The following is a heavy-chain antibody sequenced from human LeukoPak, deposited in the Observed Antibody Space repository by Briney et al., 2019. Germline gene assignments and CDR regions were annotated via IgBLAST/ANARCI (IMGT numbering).Heavy chain of an antibody. D-gene: IGHD5-24*01. CDR2: IYPGDSDT. J-gene: IGHJ4*02. CDR1: GYSFTSYW. CDR3: ARRRDGYPGHFDY. V-gene: IGHV5-51*01. Sequence: GESLKISCKGSGYSFTSYWISWVRQMPGKGLEWMGIIYPGDSDTRYSPSFQGQVTISADKSISTAYLQWSSLKAADTAIYYCARRRDGYPGHFDYWGQGTLVTVSS.